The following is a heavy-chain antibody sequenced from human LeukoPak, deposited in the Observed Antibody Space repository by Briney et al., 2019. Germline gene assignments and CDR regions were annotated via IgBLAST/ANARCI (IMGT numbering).Heavy chain of an antibody. V-gene: IGHV3-72*01. Sequence: PGASLRLSCAASGFTFSDQYMDWVRQAPGKGLEWVGRTRKKANSRTTEYAASVKGRFTISTDDSKSSLYLQMNSLKTEDTAVYYCARWRSNSWEGYFDYWGQGTLVTVSS. CDR3: ARWRSNSWEGYFDY. CDR1: GFTFSDQY. J-gene: IGHJ4*02. D-gene: IGHD6-13*01. CDR2: TRKKANSRTT.